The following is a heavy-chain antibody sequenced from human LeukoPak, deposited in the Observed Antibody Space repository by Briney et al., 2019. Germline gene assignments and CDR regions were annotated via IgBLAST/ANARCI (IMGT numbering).Heavy chain of an antibody. CDR3: AREGSPRADYCYYMDV. D-gene: IGHD1-26*01. J-gene: IGHJ6*03. CDR2: IIPIFGTA. Sequence: SVKVSCKASGGTFSSYAISWVRQAPGQGLEWMGGIIPIFGTANYAQKFQGRVTITTDESTSTAYMELSSLRSEDTAVYYCAREGSPRADYCYYMDVWGKGTTVTVSS. V-gene: IGHV1-69*05. CDR1: GGTFSSYA.